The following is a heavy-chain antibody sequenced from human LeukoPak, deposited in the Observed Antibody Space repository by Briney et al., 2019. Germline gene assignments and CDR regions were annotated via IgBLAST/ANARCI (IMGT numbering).Heavy chain of an antibody. CDR2: INSEGTYS. J-gene: IGHJ4*02. D-gene: IGHD3-3*01. CDR1: GFPFSTYW. V-gene: IGHV3-74*03. Sequence: GGSLRLSCAASGFPFSTYWMDWVRQAPGKGLVWVSRINSEGTYSTYADSVKGRFTISRDNAKDTLFLQMNTLRVEDTAVYYCARARFKSDYWGQGTLVTVFS. CDR3: ARARFKSDY.